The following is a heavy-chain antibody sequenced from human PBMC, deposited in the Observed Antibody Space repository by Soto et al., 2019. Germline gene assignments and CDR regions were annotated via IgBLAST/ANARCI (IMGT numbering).Heavy chain of an antibody. CDR2: IYYSGST. J-gene: IGHJ6*02. Sequence: QVQLQESGPGLVKPSETLSLTCTVSGGSISRYYWSWIRQPPGKGLEWIGYIYYSGSTNYNPYLKRRVTISVDTSKNQFSLKLSSVTAADTAVYYCARHAQYYDILTGYRGYDYGMDVWGQGTTVTVSS. V-gene: IGHV4-59*08. D-gene: IGHD3-9*01. CDR1: GGSISRYY. CDR3: ARHAQYYDILTGYRGYDYGMDV.